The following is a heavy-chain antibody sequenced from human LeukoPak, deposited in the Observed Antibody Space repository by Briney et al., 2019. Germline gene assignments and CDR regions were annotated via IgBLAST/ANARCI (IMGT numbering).Heavy chain of an antibody. CDR2: ISAYNGNT. J-gene: IGHJ4*02. CDR1: GYTFTSYG. CDR3: ARAGELLWFGELSPSFDY. D-gene: IGHD3-10*01. V-gene: IGHV1-18*01. Sequence: ASVKVSCKASGYTFTSYGISWVRQAPGQGLEWMGWISAYNGNTNYAQKLQGRVTMTTDTSTSTAYMELRSLRSDDTAVYYCARAGELLWFGELSPSFDYWGQGTLVTVSS.